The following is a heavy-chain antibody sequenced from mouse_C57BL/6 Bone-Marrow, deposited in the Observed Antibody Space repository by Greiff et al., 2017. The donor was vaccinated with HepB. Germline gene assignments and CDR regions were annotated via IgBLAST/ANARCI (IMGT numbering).Heavy chain of an antibody. Sequence: EVQLQQSGAELVRPGASVKLSCTASGFNIKDDYMHWVKQRPEQGLEWIGWIDPENGDTEYASKFQGKATITADTSSNTAYLQLSSLTSEDTAVYYCTTLITTVVAYWYFDVWGTGTTVTVSS. J-gene: IGHJ1*03. D-gene: IGHD1-1*01. V-gene: IGHV14-4*01. CDR3: TTLITTVVAYWYFDV. CDR2: IDPENGDT. CDR1: GFNIKDDY.